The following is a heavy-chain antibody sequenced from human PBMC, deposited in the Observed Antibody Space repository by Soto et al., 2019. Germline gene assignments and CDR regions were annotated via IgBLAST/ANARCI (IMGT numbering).Heavy chain of an antibody. J-gene: IGHJ2*01. CDR2: IWCAGSNK. CDR3: TRVPAYRSVWYWYSDL. Sequence: QVQLVESGGGVVQPGRSLRLSCAASGFTFSSYAMNWVRQAPGKGLEWVAVIWCAGSNKYYADSVKGRFTISRDNSKNTVHLQMKSMRDEDTSVYYCTRVPAYRSVWYWYSDLWGRGALFTVSS. CDR1: GFTFSSYA. V-gene: IGHV3-33*01. D-gene: IGHD6-19*01.